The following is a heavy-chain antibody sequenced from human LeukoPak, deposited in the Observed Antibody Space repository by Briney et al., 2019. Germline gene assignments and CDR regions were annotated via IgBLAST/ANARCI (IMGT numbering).Heavy chain of an antibody. D-gene: IGHD3-22*01. J-gene: IGHJ6*03. CDR2: INPNSGGT. CDR3: ARGFYYYDSSGYDALSYMDV. Sequence: ASVKVSCKASGYTFTGYYMHWVRQAPGQGLEWMGRINPNSGGTNYAQKFQGRVTMTRDTSISTAYMELSRLRSDDTAVYYCARGFYYYDSSGYDALSYMDVWGKGTTVTVSS. CDR1: GYTFTGYY. V-gene: IGHV1-2*06.